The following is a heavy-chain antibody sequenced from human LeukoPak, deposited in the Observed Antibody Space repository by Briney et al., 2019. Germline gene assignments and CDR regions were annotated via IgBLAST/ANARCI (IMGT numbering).Heavy chain of an antibody. J-gene: IGHJ4*02. CDR1: GFTFSSYS. Sequence: PGGSLRLSCAASGFTFSSYSMNWVRQAPGKGLEWVSSISSSSSYIYYADSVKGRFTISRDNAKNSLYLQMNSLRAEDTAVYYCARCGIPAAAVYFNSWGQGTLVTVSS. CDR3: ARCGIPAAAVYFNS. V-gene: IGHV3-21*01. CDR2: ISSSSSYI. D-gene: IGHD6-25*01.